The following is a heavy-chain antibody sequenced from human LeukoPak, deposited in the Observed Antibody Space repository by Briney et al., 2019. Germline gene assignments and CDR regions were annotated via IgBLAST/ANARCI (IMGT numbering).Heavy chain of an antibody. D-gene: IGHD4-17*01. V-gene: IGHV4-59*01. J-gene: IGHJ4*02. CDR3: ARVSAYGDYAGTLDY. Sequence: SETLSLTCTVPGGCLTSYYWRWIRQPPGKGLEWGGYIYYSGSTNYKPSLKSRLSISVDTSKNQFSLTLSSVTAADTAVYYCARVSAYGDYAGTLDYWGQGTLVTVSS. CDR1: GGCLTSYY. CDR2: IYYSGST.